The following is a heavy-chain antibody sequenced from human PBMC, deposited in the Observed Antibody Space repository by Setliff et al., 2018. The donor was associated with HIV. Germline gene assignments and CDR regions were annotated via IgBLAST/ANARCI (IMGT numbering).Heavy chain of an antibody. D-gene: IGHD3-10*01. V-gene: IGHV4-34*01. J-gene: IGHJ4*02. CDR1: GDSISSHY. Sequence: ASETLSLTCNVSGDSISSHYWSWIRQPPGKGLEWIGEINQSGSTEYNPSLKSRVTISLDTSKNQFTLKLGSVNAADTAVYYCARGYGSGSYYPYWGQGTLVTVSS. CDR3: ARGYGSGSYYPY. CDR2: INQSGST.